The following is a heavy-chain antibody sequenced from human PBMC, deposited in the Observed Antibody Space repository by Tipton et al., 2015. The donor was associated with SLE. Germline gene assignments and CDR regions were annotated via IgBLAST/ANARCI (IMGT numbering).Heavy chain of an antibody. Sequence: SLRLSCAASGFTFSSYSMNWVRQAPGKGLEWVSSISSSSSYIYYADSVKGRFTIFRDNAKNSLYLQMNSLRAEDTAVYYCARDRGGLDYYDSSGFDYWGQGTLVTVSS. CDR1: GFTFSSYS. D-gene: IGHD3-22*01. J-gene: IGHJ4*02. CDR3: ARDRGGLDYYDSSGFDY. CDR2: ISSSSSYI. V-gene: IGHV3-21*01.